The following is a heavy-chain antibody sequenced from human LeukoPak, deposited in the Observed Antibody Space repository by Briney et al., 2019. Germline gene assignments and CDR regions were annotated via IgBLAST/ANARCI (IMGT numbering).Heavy chain of an antibody. J-gene: IGHJ5*02. V-gene: IGHV4-59*08. CDR1: GGSNY. CDR3: AKHSNWNTGVDWFDP. D-gene: IGHD1/OR15-1a*01. Sequence: SETLSLTCTVSGGSNYWSWIRQPPGKGLEWIAYIHYSGSTNYNPSLKSRVTISIDTSKNQFSLKLNSVTAADTAVYYCAKHSNWNTGVDWFDPWGQGTLVTVSS. CDR2: IHYSGST.